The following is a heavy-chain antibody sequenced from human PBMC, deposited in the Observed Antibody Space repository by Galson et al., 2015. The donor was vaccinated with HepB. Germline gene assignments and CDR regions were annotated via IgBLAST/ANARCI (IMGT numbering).Heavy chain of an antibody. CDR1: VFSLSTREMC. Sequence: PALVKPTQTLTLTCTFSVFSLSTREMCVTWIRQPPGKALEWLARIDWDDDKYYNPALRVRLTIPKDTSKNQVVLTMTNMDPVDTATYFCARSREVPDQDAYDIWGQGTMVTVSS. V-gene: IGHV2-70*11. CDR3: ARSREVPDQDAYDI. J-gene: IGHJ3*02. CDR2: IDWDDDK. D-gene: IGHD2-2*01.